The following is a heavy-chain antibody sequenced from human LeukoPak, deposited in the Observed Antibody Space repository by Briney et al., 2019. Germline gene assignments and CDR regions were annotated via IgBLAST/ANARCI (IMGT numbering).Heavy chain of an antibody. V-gene: IGHV4-34*01. CDR3: ARGNVWGTVTTQYYFDY. Sequence: SETLSLTCAVYGGSFSGYYWSWIRQPPGKGLEWIGELNHSGSTNYNPSLKSRVTISVDTSKNQFSLKLSSVTAADTAVYYCARGNVWGTVTTQYYFDYWGQGTLVTVSS. CDR2: LNHSGST. CDR1: GGSFSGYY. J-gene: IGHJ4*02. D-gene: IGHD4-17*01.